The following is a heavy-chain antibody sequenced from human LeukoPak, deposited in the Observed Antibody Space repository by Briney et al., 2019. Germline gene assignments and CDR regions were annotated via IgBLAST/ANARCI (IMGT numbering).Heavy chain of an antibody. Sequence: GGSLRLSCAASGFTFSSYAMSWVRQAPGKGLEWVSAISGSGGSTYYADSVKGRFTISRDNSKNTLYLQMNSLRAEDTAVYCCAPLREEQWLVRGYYFDYWGQGTLVTVSS. D-gene: IGHD6-19*01. CDR1: GFTFSSYA. CDR2: ISGSGGST. V-gene: IGHV3-23*01. CDR3: APLREEQWLVRGYYFDY. J-gene: IGHJ4*02.